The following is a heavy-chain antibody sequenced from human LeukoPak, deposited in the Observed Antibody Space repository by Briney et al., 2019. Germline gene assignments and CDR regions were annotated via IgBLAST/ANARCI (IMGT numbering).Heavy chain of an antibody. J-gene: IGHJ4*02. CDR3: ATDGYSGYGYFDY. Sequence: GGSLRLSCSASGFTITNYAFSWVRQAPEKGLEWVSAITGRGDKTYYTDSVKGRFTLSRDNSKNTLYLQMNSLRAEDTALYYCATDGYSGYGYFDYWGQGTLVTVSS. D-gene: IGHD5-12*01. CDR2: ITGRGDKT. V-gene: IGHV3-23*01. CDR1: GFTITNYA.